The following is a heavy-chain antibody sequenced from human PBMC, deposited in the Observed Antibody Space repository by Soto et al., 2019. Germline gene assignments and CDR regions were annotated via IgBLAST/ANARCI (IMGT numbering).Heavy chain of an antibody. CDR3: TRHVDCSGGSCYSGYYYYMDV. CDR1: GFTFSDSA. J-gene: IGHJ6*03. Sequence: EVQLVESGGGLVQPGGSLKLSCAASGFTFSDSAMHWVRQASGKGLEWVGRIRSKPNTDATAYAASVKGRFTNSRDDSKNTAYLQMNSLKTEDTAVYYCTRHVDCSGGSCYSGYYYYMDVWGKGTTVTVSS. D-gene: IGHD2-15*01. V-gene: IGHV3-73*01. CDR2: IRSKPNTDAT.